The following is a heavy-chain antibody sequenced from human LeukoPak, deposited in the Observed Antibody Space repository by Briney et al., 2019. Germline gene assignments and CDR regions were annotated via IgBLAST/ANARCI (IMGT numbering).Heavy chain of an antibody. CDR3: AKYTSGTSYRGLDQ. D-gene: IGHD3-10*01. Sequence: PGGSLRLSCAASGFTFSDHHMDWVRQAPGKGLEWVSTIIGSAVNTYYADSVKGRFTISRDDSKNTVYLQMNSLRAEDTAVYSCAKYTSGTSYRGLDQWGQGTLVTVSS. V-gene: IGHV3-23*01. J-gene: IGHJ4*02. CDR2: IIGSAVNT. CDR1: GFTFSDHH.